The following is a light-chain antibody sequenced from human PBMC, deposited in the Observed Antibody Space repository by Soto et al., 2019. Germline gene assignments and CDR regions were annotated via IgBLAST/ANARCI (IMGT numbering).Light chain of an antibody. J-gene: IGKJ2*01. V-gene: IGKV3-20*01. CDR3: QQFGTSPLYT. CDR1: QTFGSTY. Sequence: ESVLTQSQGTLSLSPGERVTLSCRASQTFGSTYLAWYQQRPGQSPRLLIYGASRRASGIPDRFRVSGSGTDFTLTISRLEPEDFAVYYCQQFGTSPLYTFGQGTKLEIK. CDR2: GAS.